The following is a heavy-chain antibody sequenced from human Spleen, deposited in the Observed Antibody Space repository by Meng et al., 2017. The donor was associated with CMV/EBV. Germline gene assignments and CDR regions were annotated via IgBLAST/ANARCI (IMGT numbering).Heavy chain of an antibody. CDR3: ARYDLLTGYYYYGMDV. Sequence: ASVKVSCKTSGYTFVRYGVSWVRQAPGQGLEWMGWISANNGNTNYAQNLQGRVTMTTDTSTYTAYLELRSLRSDDTAVYYCARYDLLTGYYYYGMDVWGQGTTVTVSS. CDR2: ISANNGNT. V-gene: IGHV1-18*01. D-gene: IGHD3-9*01. J-gene: IGHJ6*02. CDR1: GYTFVRYG.